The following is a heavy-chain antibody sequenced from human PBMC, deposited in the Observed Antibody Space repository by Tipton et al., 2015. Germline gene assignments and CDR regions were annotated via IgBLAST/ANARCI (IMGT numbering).Heavy chain of an antibody. CDR2: IWYDGSTK. V-gene: IGHV3-33*01. D-gene: IGHD3-10*01. J-gene: IGHJ6*02. CDR3: ARDLAMAMVRDYGMDV. CDR1: GFTFTNYG. Sequence: SLRLSCAASGFTFTNYGIQWVRQAPGKGLEWVAVIWYDGSTKYYADSVKGRFTISRDNSKNTLYLQMNSLRAEDTAVYYCARDLAMAMVRDYGMDVWGQGTTVTVSS.